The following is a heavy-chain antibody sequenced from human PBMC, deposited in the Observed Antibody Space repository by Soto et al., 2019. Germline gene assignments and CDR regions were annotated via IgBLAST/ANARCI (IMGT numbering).Heavy chain of an antibody. D-gene: IGHD3-22*01. CDR3: ARKDKSGYFNWFDP. J-gene: IGHJ5*02. CDR1: GYRFTSYW. CDR2: IFPSDSDT. V-gene: IGHV5-51*01. Sequence: RGESLKISCRTSGYRFTSYWIAWVRQMPGKGLEWMGIIFPSDSDTRHSPSFQGQVTISADRSTSTVFLQWASLKASDTAVYFCARKDKSGYFNWFDPWGQGTQVTVSS.